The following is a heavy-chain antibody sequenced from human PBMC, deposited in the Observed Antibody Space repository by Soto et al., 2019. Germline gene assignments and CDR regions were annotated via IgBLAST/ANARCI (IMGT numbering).Heavy chain of an antibody. CDR1: GGTFSNYG. J-gene: IGHJ6*02. V-gene: IGHV1-69*12. CDR2: IVPIFGA. Sequence: QVQLVQSGAEVKKPGSSVKVSCQSSGGTFSNYGFSWVRQAPGQGLECMGVIVPIFGAEHPQKFQGRVTITADESTNTVFMELRGLRSEDTAVYYCARGGSDYEGSGYYQGHVWGQGTTVTVSS. D-gene: IGHD3-22*01. CDR3: ARGGSDYEGSGYYQGHV.